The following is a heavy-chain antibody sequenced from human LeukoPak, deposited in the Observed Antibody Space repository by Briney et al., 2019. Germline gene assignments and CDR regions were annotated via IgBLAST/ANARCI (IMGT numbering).Heavy chain of an antibody. J-gene: IGHJ4*02. CDR2: IYSGGST. CDR1: GLTVSYTY. V-gene: IGHV3-53*01. CDR3: AGSHIRGALSY. D-gene: IGHD3-10*01. Sequence: GGSLRLSCAASGLTVSYTYMSWVRQAPGKGLEWVSVIYSGGSTYYADSVKGRFTISRDNSKNTLYLQLSSLRAEDTAVYYCAGSHIRGALSYWGQGTLVTVSS.